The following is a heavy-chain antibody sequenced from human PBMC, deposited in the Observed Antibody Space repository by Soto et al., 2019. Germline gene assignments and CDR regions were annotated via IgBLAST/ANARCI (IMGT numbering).Heavy chain of an antibody. CDR2: ISSSSSYI. D-gene: IGHD4-17*01. CDR3: ARDQDYGDYMPSGAFDI. V-gene: IGHV3-21*01. J-gene: IGHJ3*02. Sequence: GGSLRLSCAASGFTFSSYSMNWVRQAPGKGLEWVSSISSSSSYIYYADSVKGRFTISRDNAKNSLYLQMNSLRAEDTAVYYCARDQDYGDYMPSGAFDIWGQGTMVTVSS. CDR1: GFTFSSYS.